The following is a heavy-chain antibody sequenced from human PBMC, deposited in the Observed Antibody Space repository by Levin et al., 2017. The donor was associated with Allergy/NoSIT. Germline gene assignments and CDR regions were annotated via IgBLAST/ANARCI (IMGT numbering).Heavy chain of an antibody. CDR2: ISYDGNSK. J-gene: IGHJ6*02. V-gene: IGHV3-30*03. Sequence: GESLKISCVASGFTFSNYGMHWVRQAPGKGLEWVAVISYDGNSKYYADSVKGRFTISRDNSKNTLYLRINSLRPEDTAVYYCARDLDQLLFARYYYYGMDVWGHGTTVTVSS. CDR1: GFTFSNYG. CDR3: ARDLDQLLFARYYYYGMDV. D-gene: IGHD2-2*01.